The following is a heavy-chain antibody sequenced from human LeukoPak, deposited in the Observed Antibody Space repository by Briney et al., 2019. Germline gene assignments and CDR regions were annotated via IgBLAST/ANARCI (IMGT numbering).Heavy chain of an antibody. Sequence: PGGSLRLSRAGSGFTFSNYWMTWVRQAPGKGLEWVANIKQDGSEKYYADSVKGRFTISRDNAKNSLYLQMNNLRVEDTAVYYCARDPRGSLDYWGQGTLVTVSS. J-gene: IGHJ4*02. D-gene: IGHD3-10*01. V-gene: IGHV3-7*01. CDR2: IKQDGSEK. CDR1: GFTFSNYW. CDR3: ARDPRGSLDY.